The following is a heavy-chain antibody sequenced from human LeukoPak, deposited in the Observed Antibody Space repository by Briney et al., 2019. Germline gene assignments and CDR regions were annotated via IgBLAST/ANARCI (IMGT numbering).Heavy chain of an antibody. CDR3: ARHGEDYYGSGSYYNPFDY. J-gene: IGHJ4*02. CDR1: GYTFTSYG. Sequence: ASVKVSCKASGYTFTSYGISWVRQAPGQGLEWMGWISAYNGNTNYAQKLQGRVTMTTDTSTSTAYMELRSLRSDDTAVYYCARHGEDYYGSGSYYNPFDYWGQGTLVTVSS. CDR2: ISAYNGNT. D-gene: IGHD3-10*01. V-gene: IGHV1-18*01.